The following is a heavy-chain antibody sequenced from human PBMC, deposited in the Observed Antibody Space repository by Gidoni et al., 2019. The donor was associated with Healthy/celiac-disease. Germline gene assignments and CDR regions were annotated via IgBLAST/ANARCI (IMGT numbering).Heavy chain of an antibody. Sequence: QVQLQESGPGLVKPSETLSLTCTVSGGSISRYYWSWIRQPAGKGLEWIGYIYYSGSTNYNPSLKSRVTISVATSKIQFSLKLSSVTAADTAVYYCARLAVSGYSHYYYYGMDVWGQGTTVTVSS. CDR3: ARLAVSGYSHYYYYGMDV. V-gene: IGHV4-59*08. J-gene: IGHJ6*02. CDR2: IYYSGST. CDR1: GGSISRYY. D-gene: IGHD3-22*01.